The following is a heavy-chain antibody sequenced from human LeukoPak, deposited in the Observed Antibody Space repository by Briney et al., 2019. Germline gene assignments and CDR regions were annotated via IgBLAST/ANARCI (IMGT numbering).Heavy chain of an antibody. Sequence: PSETLSLTCAVYGGSFSGYYWSWIRQPPGKGLEWIGEINHSGSTNYNPSLKSRVTISVDTSKNQFSLKLSSVTAADTAVYYCARKNRVVPKFFLYYYMDVWGKGTTVTISS. V-gene: IGHV4-34*01. CDR3: ARKNRVVPKFFLYYYMDV. D-gene: IGHD3-9*01. CDR2: INHSGST. CDR1: GGSFSGYY. J-gene: IGHJ6*03.